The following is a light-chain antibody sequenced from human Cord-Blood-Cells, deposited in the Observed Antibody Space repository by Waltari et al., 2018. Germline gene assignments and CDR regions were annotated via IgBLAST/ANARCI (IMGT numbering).Light chain of an antibody. V-gene: IGKV4-1*01. Sequence: DIVMTQPPDSLAVSLAERATITCKSSQSVLYSSNNKNYLAWYQQKPGQPPKLLIYWASTRESGVPDRFSGSGSGTDFTLTISSLQAEDVAVYYCQQYYSTPYTFGQGTKLEIK. CDR1: QSVLYSSNNKNY. CDR2: WAS. J-gene: IGKJ2*01. CDR3: QQYYSTPYT.